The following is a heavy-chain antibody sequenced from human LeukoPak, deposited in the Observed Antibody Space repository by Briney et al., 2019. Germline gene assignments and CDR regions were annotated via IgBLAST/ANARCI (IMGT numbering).Heavy chain of an antibody. CDR1: GFTFSSYA. CDR3: ARNSDYYDYSPQSV. D-gene: IGHD3-22*01. V-gene: IGHV3-23*01. CDR2: ISDSGGST. Sequence: PGGSLRLSCAASGFTFSSYAMSWVRQAPGKGLEWVSAISDSGGSTYYADSVKGRFLISRDNSKNMLFLQMNSLIIEDTAVYYCARNSDYYDYSPQSVWGQGTLVTVS. J-gene: IGHJ4*02.